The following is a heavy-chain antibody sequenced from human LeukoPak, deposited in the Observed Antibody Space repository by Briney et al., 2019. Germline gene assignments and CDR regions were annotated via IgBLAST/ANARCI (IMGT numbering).Heavy chain of an antibody. CDR2: INPNSGGT. J-gene: IGHJ5*02. D-gene: IGHD2-15*01. CDR3: ARKLGVVVAATGVHWFDP. Sequence: ASVKVSCKASGYTFTGYYMHWVRQAPGQGLEWMGWINPNSGGTNYAQKFQGRVTMTRDTSISTAYMELSRLGSDDTAVYYCARKLGVVVAATGVHWFDPWGQGTLVTVSS. V-gene: IGHV1-2*02. CDR1: GYTFTGYY.